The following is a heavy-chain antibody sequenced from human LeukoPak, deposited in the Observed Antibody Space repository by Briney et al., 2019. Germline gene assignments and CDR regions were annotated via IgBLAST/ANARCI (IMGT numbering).Heavy chain of an antibody. CDR2: ISTYNGNT. D-gene: IGHD3-22*01. V-gene: IGHV1-18*01. CDR1: NYTFTAYG. Sequence: ASVKGSCKASNYTFTAYGITRVRQPPGQGLEWIGWISTYNGNTNYAQKFQGRVTMTTDTSTSTAYMELRSLRSDDTAVYYCARGHPNPWLERSYYFDYWGQGTLVTVSS. CDR3: ARGHPNPWLERSYYFDY. J-gene: IGHJ4*02.